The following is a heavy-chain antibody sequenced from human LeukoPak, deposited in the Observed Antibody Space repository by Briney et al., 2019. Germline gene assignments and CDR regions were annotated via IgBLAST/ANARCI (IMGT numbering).Heavy chain of an antibody. CDR1: GFTFSSYA. CDR3: AKATSGWYYYYYGMDV. D-gene: IGHD6-19*01. V-gene: IGHV3-23*01. Sequence: GGSLRLSCAASGFTFSSYAMSWVRQAPGKGLEWVSAISGSGGSTYYADSVKGRFTISRDNSKNTLYLQMNSLRAGDTAVYYCAKATSGWYYYYYGMDVWGQGTTVTVSS. J-gene: IGHJ6*02. CDR2: ISGSGGST.